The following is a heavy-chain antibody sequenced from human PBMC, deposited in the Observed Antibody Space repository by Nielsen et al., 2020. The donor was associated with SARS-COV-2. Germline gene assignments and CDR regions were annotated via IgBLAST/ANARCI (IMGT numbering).Heavy chain of an antibody. CDR1: GYTFTSYY. CDR2: INPSSGNT. D-gene: IGHD3-22*01. V-gene: IGHV1-46*01. J-gene: IGHJ4*02. CDR3: ARDSSGTYRRVDY. Sequence: ASVKVSCKASGYTFTSYYMHWVRHAPGQGLEWMGMINPSSGNTRYAQKFQGRVTMTRDTSTSTVYMELSSLRSDDTAVYYCARDSSGTYRRVDYWGQGTLVTVSS.